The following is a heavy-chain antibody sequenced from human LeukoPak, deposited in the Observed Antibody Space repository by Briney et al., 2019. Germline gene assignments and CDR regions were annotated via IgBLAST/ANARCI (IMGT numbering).Heavy chain of an antibody. D-gene: IGHD3-3*01. CDR1: GFTFSSYG. J-gene: IGHJ6*02. Sequence: SGGSLRLSCAASGFTFSSYGMHWVRQAPGKGLEWVSVIYSGGSTYYADSVKGRFTISRDNSKNTLYLQMNSLRAEDTAVYYCARFRSGYYYYGMDVWGQGTTVTVSS. V-gene: IGHV3-53*01. CDR3: ARFRSGYYYYGMDV. CDR2: IYSGGST.